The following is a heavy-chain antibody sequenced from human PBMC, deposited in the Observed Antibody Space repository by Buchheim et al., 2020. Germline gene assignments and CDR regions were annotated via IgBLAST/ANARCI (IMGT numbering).Heavy chain of an antibody. D-gene: IGHD3-9*01. V-gene: IGHV3-15*07. J-gene: IGHJ6*02. CDR1: GFTFSNAW. Sequence: EVQLVESGGGLVKPGGSLRLSCAASGFTFSNAWMNWVRQAPGKGLEWVGRIKSKTDGGTTDYAAPVKGRFTISRDDSKNTLYLQMNSLKTEDTAVYYCTTDPASSYDILTGYFRCYYYGMDVWGQGTT. CDR2: IKSKTDGGTT. CDR3: TTDPASSYDILTGYFRCYYYGMDV.